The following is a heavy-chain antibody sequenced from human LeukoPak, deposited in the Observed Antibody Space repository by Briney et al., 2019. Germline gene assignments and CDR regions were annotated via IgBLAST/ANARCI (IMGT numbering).Heavy chain of an antibody. CDR3: ARGGDWKFDY. V-gene: IGHV4-4*02. D-gene: IGHD1-1*01. CDR2: IHHSGRL. CDR1: GDSIGSNKW. Sequence: PSKTLSLTCAVSGDSIGSNKWWTWVRQPPGKGLEWIGEIHHSGRLNYSPSLKSRVTISVDKSKNHFSLNLNSITPADTAIYYCARGGDWKFDYWGQGALVTVSS. J-gene: IGHJ4*02.